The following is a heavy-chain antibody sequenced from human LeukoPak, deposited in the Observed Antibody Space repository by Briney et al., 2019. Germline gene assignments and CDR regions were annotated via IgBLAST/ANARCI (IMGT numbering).Heavy chain of an antibody. CDR3: ARGPLMMVRGVAAYNWFDP. J-gene: IGHJ5*02. CDR1: GYTFTGYY. D-gene: IGHD3-10*01. CDR2: INPNSGGT. Sequence: ASVKVSCKASGYTFTGYYMHWVRQAPGQGLEWMGWINPNSGGTNYAQKFQGGVTMTRDTSISTAYMELSRLRSDDTAVYYCARGPLMMVRGVAAYNWFDPWGQGTLVTVSS. V-gene: IGHV1-2*02.